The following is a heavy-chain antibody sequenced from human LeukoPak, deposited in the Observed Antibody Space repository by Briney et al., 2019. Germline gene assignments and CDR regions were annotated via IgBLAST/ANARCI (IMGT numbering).Heavy chain of an antibody. CDR2: INHSGST. CDR3: ARGPPYGLLY. V-gene: IGHV4-34*01. Sequence: PSETLSLTCAVHGRSFSGYYWSLIRQPPGKGLEWIGEINHSGSTNYNPSLKSRVTISVDTSKNQFSLKLSSVTAADTAVYYCARGPPYGLLYWGQGTLVTVSS. CDR1: GRSFSGYY. D-gene: IGHD3-10*01. J-gene: IGHJ4*02.